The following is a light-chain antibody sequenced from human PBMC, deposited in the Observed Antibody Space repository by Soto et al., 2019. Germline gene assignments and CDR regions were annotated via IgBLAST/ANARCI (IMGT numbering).Light chain of an antibody. CDR1: QSVSRNF. V-gene: IGKV3-20*01. J-gene: IGKJ2*02. Sequence: EIVLTQSPGTLSLSPGERATLSCRASQSVSRNFLDWYQQKPGQAPKLLISGASSRATGIPDRFSGSGSGTDFTLTISRLEPEDFALYSCQQYGSAPGTFGQGTKLEIK. CDR2: GAS. CDR3: QQYGSAPGT.